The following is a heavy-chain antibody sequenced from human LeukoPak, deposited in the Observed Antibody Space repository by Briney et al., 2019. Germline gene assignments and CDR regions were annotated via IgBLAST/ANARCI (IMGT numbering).Heavy chain of an antibody. CDR2: IYYSGST. J-gene: IGHJ6*02. V-gene: IGHV4-31*03. CDR1: GGSISSGGYY. Sequence: SQTLSLTCTVSGGSISSGGYYWSWIRQHPGKGLEWIGHIYYSGSTYYNPSLKSRVTISVDTSKNQFSLKLSSVTAADTAVYYCARGSRCSSTSCSYYYYYGMDVWGQGTTVTVSS. D-gene: IGHD2-2*01. CDR3: ARGSRCSSTSCSYYYYYGMDV.